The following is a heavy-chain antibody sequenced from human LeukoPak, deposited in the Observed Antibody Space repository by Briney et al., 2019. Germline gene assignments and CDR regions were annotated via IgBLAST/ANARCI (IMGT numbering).Heavy chain of an antibody. CDR1: GFTFSSYW. Sequence: PGGSLRLSCAASGFTFSSYWMSWVRQAPGKRLEWVANIKQDGSEKYYVDSVKGRFTISRDNAKNSLYLQMNSLRAEDTAVYYCASQSPYYYMDVWGKGTTVTVSS. CDR3: ASQSPYYYMDV. V-gene: IGHV3-7*01. CDR2: IKQDGSEK. J-gene: IGHJ6*03.